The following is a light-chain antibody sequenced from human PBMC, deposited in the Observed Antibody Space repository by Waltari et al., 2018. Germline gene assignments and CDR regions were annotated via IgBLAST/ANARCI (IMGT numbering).Light chain of an antibody. CDR3: SSYTTNRHYV. CDR2: DVS. V-gene: IGLV2-14*01. J-gene: IGLJ1*01. CDR1: NIDVGAYDY. Sequence: QSDLTQPPSVAGSPGQSITISCTGTNIDVGAYDYVSWYQQYPGKAPKLVIFDVSSRPSGASGRFSGSKSGNTASLIISHLQAEDEADYYCSSYTTNRHYVFGAGTKVTVL.